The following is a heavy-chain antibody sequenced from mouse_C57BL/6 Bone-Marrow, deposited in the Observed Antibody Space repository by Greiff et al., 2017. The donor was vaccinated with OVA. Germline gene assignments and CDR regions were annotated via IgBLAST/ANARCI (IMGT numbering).Heavy chain of an antibody. V-gene: IGHV1-82*01. CDR1: GYAFSSSW. CDR2: IYPGDGDT. D-gene: IGHD2-3*01. Sequence: VQLQQSGPELVKPGASVKISCKASGYAFSSSWMNWVQQRPGKGLEWIGRIYPGDGDTNYNGKFKGKATLTADKSSSTAYMQLSSLTSEDSAVYFCAREVDGYSFAYWGQGTLVTVSA. J-gene: IGHJ3*01. CDR3: AREVDGYSFAY.